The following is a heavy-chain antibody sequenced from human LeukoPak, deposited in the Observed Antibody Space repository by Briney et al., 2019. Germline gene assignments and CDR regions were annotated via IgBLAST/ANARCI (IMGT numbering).Heavy chain of an antibody. CDR1: GFTFNSYA. V-gene: IGHV3-23*01. D-gene: IGHD2-15*01. Sequence: GGSLRLSCAASGFTFNSYAMSWVRQAPGKGLEWVSAISGSGGSTYYADSVKGRFTISRDNSKNTLYLQVNSLRAEDTAVYYCARSPEDIVVVVAATLAAVDYWGQGTLVTVSS. J-gene: IGHJ4*02. CDR2: ISGSGGST. CDR3: ARSPEDIVVVVAATLAAVDY.